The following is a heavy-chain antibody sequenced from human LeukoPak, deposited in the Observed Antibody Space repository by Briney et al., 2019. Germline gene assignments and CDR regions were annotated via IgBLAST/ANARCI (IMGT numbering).Heavy chain of an antibody. CDR3: AHRGGTGAYFDL. Sequence: SGPTLVNPTQTLTLTCTFSGSSLPTSRVGVGWIRQPPGKALEWLALIYWGDDKRYSPSLKSRLTITKDTSKNQVVLIMTNMDPVDTATYYCAHRGGTGAYFDLWGRGTLVTVSS. J-gene: IGHJ2*01. CDR2: IYWGDDK. CDR1: GSSLPTSRVG. D-gene: IGHD1-14*01. V-gene: IGHV2-5*02.